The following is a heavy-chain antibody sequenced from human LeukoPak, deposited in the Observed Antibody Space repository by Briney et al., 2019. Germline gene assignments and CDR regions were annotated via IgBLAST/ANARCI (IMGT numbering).Heavy chain of an antibody. CDR2: IKQDGSEK. CDR3: ARSLSSGYHYYYYYYMDV. CDR1: GFTFSSYW. J-gene: IGHJ6*03. V-gene: IGHV3-7*01. Sequence: GGSLRLSCAASGFTFSSYWMSWVRQAPGKGLEWVANIKQDGSEKYYVDSVKGRFTISRDNAKTSLYLQMNSLRVEDTAVYYCARSLSSGYHYYYYYYMDVWGEGTTVTISS. D-gene: IGHD3-22*01.